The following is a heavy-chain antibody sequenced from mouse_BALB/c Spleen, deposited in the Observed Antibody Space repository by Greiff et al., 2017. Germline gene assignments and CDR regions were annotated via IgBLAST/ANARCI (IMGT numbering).Heavy chain of an antibody. J-gene: IGHJ2*01. Sequence: EVQLVESGGGLVKPGGSLKLSCAASGFTFSSYAMSWVRQTPEKRLEWVATISSGGSYTYYPDSVKGRFTISRDNAKNTLYLQMSSLRSEDTAMYYCARPPSITTVHFDYWGQGTTLTVSS. V-gene: IGHV5-9-3*01. D-gene: IGHD1-1*01. CDR1: GFTFSSYA. CDR3: ARPPSITTVHFDY. CDR2: ISSGGSYT.